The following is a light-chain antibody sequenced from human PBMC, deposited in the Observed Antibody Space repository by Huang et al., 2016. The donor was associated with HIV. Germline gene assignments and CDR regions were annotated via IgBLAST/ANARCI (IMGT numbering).Light chain of an antibody. V-gene: IGKV1-9*01. J-gene: IGKJ4*01. Sequence: IQLTQSPSSVSAFVGDRVAITCRASQGITNYVAWYQQKPGKDPKLLMYAACTLERGVPSRVSGSGSGTDFTLAISSLQPEDSATYYCQQFNSYPFIVGGGTKVEIK. CDR3: QQFNSYPFI. CDR2: AAC. CDR1: QGITNY.